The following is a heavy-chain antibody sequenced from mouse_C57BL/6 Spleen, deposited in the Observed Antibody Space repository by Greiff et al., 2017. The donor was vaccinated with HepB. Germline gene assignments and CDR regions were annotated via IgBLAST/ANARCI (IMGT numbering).Heavy chain of an antibody. J-gene: IGHJ4*01. D-gene: IGHD2-3*01. CDR3: ARDHDGYSLYAMDY. V-gene: IGHV5-16*01. Sequence: EVHLVESEGGLVQPGSSMKLSCTASGFTFSDYYMAWVRQVPEKGLEWVANINYDGSSTYYLDSLKSRFIISRDNAKNILYLQMSSLKSEDTATYYCARDHDGYSLYAMDYWGQGTSVTVSS. CDR2: INYDGSST. CDR1: GFTFSDYY.